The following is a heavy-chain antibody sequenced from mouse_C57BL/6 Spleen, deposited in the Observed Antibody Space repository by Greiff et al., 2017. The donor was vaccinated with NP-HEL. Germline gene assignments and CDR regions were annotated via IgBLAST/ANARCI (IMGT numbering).Heavy chain of an antibody. J-gene: IGHJ1*03. D-gene: IGHD1-1*01. V-gene: IGHV1-80*01. CDR1: GYAFSSYW. CDR3: AREITTVGARYFDV. CDR2: IYPGDGDT. Sequence: QVQLQQSGAELVKPGASVKISCKASGYAFSSYWMNWVKQRPGKGLEWIGQIYPGDGDTNYNGKFKGKATLTADKSSSTAYMQLSSLTSEEAAVYFCAREITTVGARYFDVWGTGTTVTVSS.